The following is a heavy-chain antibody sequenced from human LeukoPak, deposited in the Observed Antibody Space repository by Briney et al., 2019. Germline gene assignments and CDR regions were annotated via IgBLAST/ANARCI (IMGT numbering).Heavy chain of an antibody. Sequence: GASVKVSCKTSGYTFPNYDINWMRQASRQGLEWMGWMNPYSGNTGYAEKFQDRVTMTRDTSISTAYMELSSLTSEDTAVYYCAKDPMTTVTTVDSDWGQGTLVTVSS. J-gene: IGHJ4*02. CDR1: GYTFPNYD. V-gene: IGHV1-8*02. CDR2: MNPYSGNT. D-gene: IGHD4-17*01. CDR3: AKDPMTTVTTVDSD.